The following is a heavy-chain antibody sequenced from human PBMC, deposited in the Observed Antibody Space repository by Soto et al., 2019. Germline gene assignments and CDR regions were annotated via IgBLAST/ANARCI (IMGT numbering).Heavy chain of an antibody. V-gene: IGHV4-59*01. CDR3: ARTDIVVVPAAEIWFDP. J-gene: IGHJ5*02. CDR1: GGSIISYY. Sequence: PSETLSLTCTVSGGSIISYYWIWIRQPPGKGLEWIGYIYYSGSTNYNPSLKSRVTISVDTSKNQFSLKLSSVTAADTAVYYCARTDIVVVPAAEIWFDPWGQGTLVTVSS. CDR2: IYYSGST. D-gene: IGHD2-2*01.